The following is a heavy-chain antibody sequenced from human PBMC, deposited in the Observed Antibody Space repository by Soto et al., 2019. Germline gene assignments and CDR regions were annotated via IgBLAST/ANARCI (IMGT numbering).Heavy chain of an antibody. D-gene: IGHD2-2*01. CDR2: ISSSSSYI. V-gene: IGHV3-21*01. J-gene: IGHJ6*03. CDR1: GFTFSSYS. Sequence: EVQLVESGGGLVKPGGSLRLSCAASGFTFSSYSMNWVRQAPGKGLEWVSSISSSSSYIYYADSVKGRFTISRDNAKNSLYLQMNSLRAEDTAVYYCAASTAAMPFYYYCYMDVWGKGTTVTVSS. CDR3: AASTAAMPFYYYCYMDV.